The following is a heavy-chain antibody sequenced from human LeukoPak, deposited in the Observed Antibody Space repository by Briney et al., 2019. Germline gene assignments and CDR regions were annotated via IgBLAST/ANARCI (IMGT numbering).Heavy chain of an antibody. CDR2: ISSGSSDI. Sequence: PGGSLRLSCAASGFTFSSYTMNWVRQSPGKGLKWVSSISSGSSDIYYADSVKGRFTVSRDNAKNSLYLQMNSLRAEDTAVYYCARILLSAFDFWGQGTMVTVSS. D-gene: IGHD2/OR15-2a*01. CDR3: ARILLSAFDF. V-gene: IGHV3-21*01. CDR1: GFTFSSYT. J-gene: IGHJ3*01.